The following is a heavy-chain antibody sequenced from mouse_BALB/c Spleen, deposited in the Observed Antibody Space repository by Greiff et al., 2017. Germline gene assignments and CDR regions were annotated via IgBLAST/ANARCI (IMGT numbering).Heavy chain of an antibody. Sequence: QVQLQQPGAELVKPGASVKLSCKASGYTFTSYWMHWVKQRPGQGLEWIGEINPSNGRTNYNEKFKSKATLTVDKSSSTAYMQLSSLTSEDSAVYYGARLDFLTMITTDYYAMDDWGQGTSVTVSS. CDR3: ARLDFLTMITTDYYAMDD. V-gene: IGHV1S81*02. CDR2: INPSNGRT. CDR1: GYTFTSYW. D-gene: IGHD2-4*01. J-gene: IGHJ4*01.